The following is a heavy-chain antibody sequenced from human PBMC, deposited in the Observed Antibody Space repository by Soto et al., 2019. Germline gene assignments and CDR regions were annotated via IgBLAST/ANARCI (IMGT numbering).Heavy chain of an antibody. CDR1: GYTFTSYD. CDR2: MNPNSGNT. CDR3: ARERTVGSNILTVYYRGWFDP. D-gene: IGHD3-9*01. J-gene: IGHJ5*02. Sequence: ASVKVSCKASGYTFTSYDINWVRQATGQGLEWMGWMNPNSGNTGYAQKFQGRVTMTRNTSISTAYMELSSLRSEDTAVYYCARERTVGSNILTVYYRGWFDPWGQGTLVTVSS. V-gene: IGHV1-8*01.